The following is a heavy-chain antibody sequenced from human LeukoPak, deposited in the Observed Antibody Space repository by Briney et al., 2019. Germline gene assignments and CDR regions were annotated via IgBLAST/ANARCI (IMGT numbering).Heavy chain of an antibody. Sequence: GGSLRLSCVASGFTFSRYAMHWVRQAPGKGLEWVAAIWFDGGNKYYADSVKGRFTISRDTSKNTLYLQMNNLRADDTAVYYCARHGSGEIDYWGLGTLVTVSS. D-gene: IGHD3-10*01. J-gene: IGHJ4*02. CDR1: GFTFSRYA. CDR2: IWFDGGNK. CDR3: ARHGSGEIDY. V-gene: IGHV3-33*01.